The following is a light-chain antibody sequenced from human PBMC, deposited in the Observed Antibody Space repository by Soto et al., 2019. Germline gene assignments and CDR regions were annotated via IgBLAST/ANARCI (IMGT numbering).Light chain of an antibody. J-gene: IGKJ1*01. CDR2: DAS. V-gene: IGKV1-5*01. CDR1: QSISSW. Sequence: DIQMTQSPSTLSASVGDRVTITCRASQSISSWLAWYQQKPGKAPKLLIYDASSLESGVPSRFSGSGSGTECTLTISSLQPDDFATYYCQHYNSYSQPFGQGTKVDIK. CDR3: QHYNSYSQP.